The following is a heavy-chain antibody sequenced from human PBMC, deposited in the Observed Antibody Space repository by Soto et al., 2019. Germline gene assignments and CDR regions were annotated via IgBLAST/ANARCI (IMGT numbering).Heavy chain of an antibody. CDR3: ARDPRPGITGTTPYYYGMDV. J-gene: IGHJ6*02. V-gene: IGHV3-7*01. CDR2: IKQDGSEK. D-gene: IGHD1-7*01. Sequence: GGSLRLSCAASGFTFSSYWMSWVRQAPGKGLEWVANIKQDGSEKYYVDSVKGRFTISRDNAKNSLYLQMNSLRAEDTAVYYCARDPRPGITGTTPYYYGMDVWRQGTTVTVSS. CDR1: GFTFSSYW.